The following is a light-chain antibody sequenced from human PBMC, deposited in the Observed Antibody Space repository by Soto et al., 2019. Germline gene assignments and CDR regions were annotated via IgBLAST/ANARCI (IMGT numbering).Light chain of an antibody. CDR3: TSFTRSYTWV. V-gene: IGLV2-18*02. Sequence: QSALTQPPSVSGSPGQSVTISCTGTSSDVGSYNRVSWYQQPPGTAPKLIISEVSNRPLGVPDRFSGSKSGDTASLTISGLQTEDEADYGCTSFTRSYTWVFGGGTKLTV. CDR1: SSDVGSYNR. CDR2: EVS. J-gene: IGLJ3*02.